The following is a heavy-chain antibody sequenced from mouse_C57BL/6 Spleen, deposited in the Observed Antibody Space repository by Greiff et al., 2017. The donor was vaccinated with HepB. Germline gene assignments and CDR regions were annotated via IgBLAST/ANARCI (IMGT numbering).Heavy chain of an antibody. CDR3: ARSETVYYAMDY. D-gene: IGHD4-1*01. CDR2: IDPSDSYT. CDR1: GYTFTSYW. Sequence: QVQLQQPGAELVRPGTSVKLSCKASGYTFTSYWMHWVKQRPGQGLEWIGVIDPSDSYTNYNQKFKGKATLTVDTSSSTAYMQLSSLTSEDSAVYYCARSETVYYAMDYWGQGTSVTVSS. V-gene: IGHV1-59*01. J-gene: IGHJ4*01.